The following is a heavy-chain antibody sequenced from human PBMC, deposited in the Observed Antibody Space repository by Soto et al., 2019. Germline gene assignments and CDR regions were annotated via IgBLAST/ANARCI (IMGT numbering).Heavy chain of an antibody. CDR2: IYPGDSDT. CDR3: ARHGRRFYYDNSDYYSYRMDV. D-gene: IGHD3-22*01. Sequence: GESLKISCKGSGYTFTDYWIGWVRQLPGKXLEGMGIIYPGDSDTRYRPSFQGHVTITVDKSTNTAYLQWSSLKASDTAMYYGARHGRRFYYDNSDYYSYRMDVWGQGTTVTV. J-gene: IGHJ6*02. V-gene: IGHV5-51*01. CDR1: GYTFTDYW.